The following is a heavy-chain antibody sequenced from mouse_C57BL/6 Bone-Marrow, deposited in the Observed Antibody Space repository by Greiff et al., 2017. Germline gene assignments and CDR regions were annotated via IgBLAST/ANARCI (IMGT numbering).Heavy chain of an antibody. J-gene: IGHJ2*01. CDR1: GYTFTDYY. CDR2: IYPGSGNT. Sequence: VQLQQSGAELVRPGASVKLSCKASGYTFTDYYINWVQQRPGQGLEWIARIYPGSGNTYYNEKFKGKATLTAEKSSSTAYMQLSSLTSEDSAVYFCAREDSNYGGYFDYWGQGTTLTVSS. V-gene: IGHV1-76*01. D-gene: IGHD2-5*01. CDR3: AREDSNYGGYFDY.